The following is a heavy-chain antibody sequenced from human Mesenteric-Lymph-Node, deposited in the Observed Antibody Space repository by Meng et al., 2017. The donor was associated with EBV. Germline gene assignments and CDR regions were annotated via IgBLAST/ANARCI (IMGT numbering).Heavy chain of an antibody. Sequence: QVQLHESGPGLGEPSGTLSLTCAGSGGSISTSNWGGWVRQPPGKGLEWIGEIYHRGSTNYNPSLTSRVTISVDESKNEFSLSLTSVTAADTAVYFCARVNEGQWLVRGAFDYWGQGTLVTVSS. V-gene: IGHV4-4*02. CDR2: IYHRGST. CDR1: GGSISTSNW. CDR3: ARVNEGQWLVRGAFDY. D-gene: IGHD6-19*01. J-gene: IGHJ4*02.